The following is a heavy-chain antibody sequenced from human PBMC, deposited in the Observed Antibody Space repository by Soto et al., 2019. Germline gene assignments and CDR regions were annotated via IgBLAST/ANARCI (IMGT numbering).Heavy chain of an antibody. CDR3: ATDLEITIFGVVPH. J-gene: IGHJ4*02. Sequence: EVQVVESGGGLVQPGGSLRLSCVVSGFTVSGSYMTWVRQAPGKGLEWVSLIYTTDDTYYADSVKGRFTISRDSSKNTLYLQMNSLRAEDTAVYYCATDLEITIFGVVPHWCQGTLVTVSS. D-gene: IGHD3-3*01. CDR1: GFTVSGSY. V-gene: IGHV3-66*01. CDR2: IYTTDDT.